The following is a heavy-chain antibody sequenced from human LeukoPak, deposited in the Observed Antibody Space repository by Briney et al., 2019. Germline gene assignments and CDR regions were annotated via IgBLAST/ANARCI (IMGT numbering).Heavy chain of an antibody. CDR2: ISYDGSEK. CDR3: ATTIGDDDASGSYRLGNWFDP. CDR1: GFSISADA. D-gene: IGHD3-16*02. V-gene: IGHV3-30*04. J-gene: IGHJ5*02. Sequence: GGSLRLSCAASGFSISADAMHWVRQAPGKGLEWVTVISYDGSEKYYADSVKGRFTISRDNSKNMLYLQMNSLRPEDTAVYYCATTIGDDDASGSYRLGNWFDPWGQGTLVTVSS.